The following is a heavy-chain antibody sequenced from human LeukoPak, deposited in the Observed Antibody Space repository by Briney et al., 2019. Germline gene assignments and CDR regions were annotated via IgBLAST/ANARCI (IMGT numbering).Heavy chain of an antibody. V-gene: IGHV3-23*01. Sequence: GGSLRLSCAASGFTFSSYAMSWVRQAPGKGLEWVSAISGSGGSTYYADSVKGRFTISRDNSKNTLYLQMNSLRAEDTAVYCCAKDSSGYQDFDYWGQGTLVTVSS. J-gene: IGHJ4*02. CDR1: GFTFSSYA. D-gene: IGHD3-22*01. CDR3: AKDSSGYQDFDY. CDR2: ISGSGGST.